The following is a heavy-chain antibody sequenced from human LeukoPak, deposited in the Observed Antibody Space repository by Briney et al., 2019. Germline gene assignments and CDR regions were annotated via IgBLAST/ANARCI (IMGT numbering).Heavy chain of an antibody. CDR2: IYPGDSGI. V-gene: IGHV5-51*01. Sequence: GESLKISCKGSEYSFTSYWIGWVRQMPGKGLEWMGIIYPGDSGIRYSPSFQGQVTISADKSITTVYLQWSSLKASDTAMYYCARQYGSGSLDHWGQGTLVTVSS. D-gene: IGHD3-10*01. J-gene: IGHJ4*02. CDR3: ARQYGSGSLDH. CDR1: EYSFTSYW.